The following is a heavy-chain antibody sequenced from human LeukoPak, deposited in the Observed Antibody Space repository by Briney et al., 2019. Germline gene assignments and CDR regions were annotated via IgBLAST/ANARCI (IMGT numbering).Heavy chain of an antibody. CDR1: GFTFSGYE. Sequence: PGGSLRLSCAASGFTFSGYEMNWVRQAPGKGLEWVSYIHNSGSPIYYADSVKGRFTISRDNAKNSLYLQMNSLRAEDTAVYYCAREVDTTIGSIGYWGQGTLVTVSS. CDR3: AREVDTTIGSIGY. J-gene: IGHJ4*02. D-gene: IGHD3-22*01. V-gene: IGHV3-48*03. CDR2: IHNSGSPI.